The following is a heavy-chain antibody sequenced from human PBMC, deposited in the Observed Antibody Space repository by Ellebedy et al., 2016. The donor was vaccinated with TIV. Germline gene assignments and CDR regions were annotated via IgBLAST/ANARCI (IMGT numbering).Heavy chain of an antibody. D-gene: IGHD3-3*02. CDR1: GGSISSGGYY. J-gene: IGHJ4*02. Sequence: LRLXXTVSGGSISSGGYYWSWIRQHPGKGLEWFGYIYYSGSTYYNPSLKSRVTISVDTSKNQFSLKLSSVTAADTAVYYCARALGAIDYWGQGTLVTVSS. CDR3: ARALGAIDY. CDR2: IYYSGST. V-gene: IGHV4-31*03.